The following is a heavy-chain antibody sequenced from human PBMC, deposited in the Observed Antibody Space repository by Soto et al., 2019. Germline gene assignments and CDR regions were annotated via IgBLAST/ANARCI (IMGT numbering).Heavy chain of an antibody. J-gene: IGHJ3*02. V-gene: IGHV1-69*13. CDR1: GGTFSSYA. Sequence: ASVKVSCKASGGTFSSYAISWVRQAPGQGLEWMGGIIPIFGTANYAQKFQGRVTITADESTSTAYMELSSLRSEDTAVYYCARVFTIFGVASDAFDIWGQGTMVTVSS. CDR3: ARVFTIFGVASDAFDI. CDR2: IIPIFGTA. D-gene: IGHD3-3*01.